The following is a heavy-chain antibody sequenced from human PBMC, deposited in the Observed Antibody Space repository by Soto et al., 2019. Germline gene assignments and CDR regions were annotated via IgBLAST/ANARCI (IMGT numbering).Heavy chain of an antibody. D-gene: IGHD3-22*01. CDR2: IIPNDGGT. Sequence: QVQLVQSGAEVKKPGASVKISCKASGYSFTDHYIHWIRQAPGQGLAWMGWIIPNDGGTKYAQKCQDRINMTSDTSITTAYMDMSRLRSDDTAVYYCARGAFDRSGNYLAGWFDPWGQGTLVTVSS. CDR3: ARGAFDRSGNYLAGWFDP. V-gene: IGHV1-2*02. J-gene: IGHJ5*02. CDR1: GYSFTDHY.